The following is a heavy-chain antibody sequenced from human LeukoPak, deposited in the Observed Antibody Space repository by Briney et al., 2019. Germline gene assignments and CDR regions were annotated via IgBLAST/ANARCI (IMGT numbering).Heavy chain of an antibody. CDR2: ISGSGGST. V-gene: IGHV3-23*01. J-gene: IGHJ6*03. CDR1: GFTFSSYW. D-gene: IGHD4-11*01. Sequence: GGSLRLSCAASGFTFSSYWMSWVRQAPGKGLEWVSVISGSGGSTYYADSVKGRFTISRDNSKNTLYLQMNSLRAEDTAVYYCAKTYSNYLTYYFYYMDVWGKGTTVTVSS. CDR3: AKTYSNYLTYYFYYMDV.